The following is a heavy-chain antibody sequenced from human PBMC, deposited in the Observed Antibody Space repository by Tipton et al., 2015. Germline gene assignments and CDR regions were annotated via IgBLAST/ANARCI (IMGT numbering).Heavy chain of an antibody. V-gene: IGHV3-49*03. CDR1: GFNFGDYA. Sequence: RSLRLSCTTSGFNFGDYAINWFRQAPGKGLEWVGFIRSEAYGWTTEYAASVNGTFTISRDDSKSIAYLQMNSLKAEDTAVYYCSRFNTHSLTARRMYSFDYWGQGTLVTVSS. CDR2: IRSEAYGWTT. CDR3: SRFNTHSLTARRMYSFDY. D-gene: IGHD6-6*01. J-gene: IGHJ4*02.